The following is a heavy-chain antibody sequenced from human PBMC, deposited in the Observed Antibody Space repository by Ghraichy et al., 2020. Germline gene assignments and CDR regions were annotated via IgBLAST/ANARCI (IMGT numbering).Heavy chain of an antibody. J-gene: IGHJ5*02. CDR2: IYYSGST. Sequence: SETLSLTCTVSGGSISSYYWSWIRQPPGKGLEWIGYIYYSGSTNYNPSLKSRVTISVDTSKNQFSLKLSSVTAADTAVYYCARVGLLVVPAARAKSWFDPWGQGTLVTVSS. CDR3: ARVGLLVVPAARAKSWFDP. V-gene: IGHV4-59*01. CDR1: GGSISSYY. D-gene: IGHD2-2*01.